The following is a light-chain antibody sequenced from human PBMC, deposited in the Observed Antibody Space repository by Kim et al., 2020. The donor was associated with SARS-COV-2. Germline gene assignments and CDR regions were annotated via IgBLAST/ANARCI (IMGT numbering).Light chain of an antibody. CDR1: SGSIASNY. CDR2: EDN. J-gene: IGLJ3*02. V-gene: IGLV6-57*03. Sequence: NFMLTQPHSVSESPGKTVTISCTRSSGSIASNYVQWYQQRPGSAPTTVIYEDNQRPSGVPDRFSGSIDSSSNSAYLTISGLKTEDEADYYCQSYDSSNHAVFGGGTKLTVL. CDR3: QSYDSSNHAV.